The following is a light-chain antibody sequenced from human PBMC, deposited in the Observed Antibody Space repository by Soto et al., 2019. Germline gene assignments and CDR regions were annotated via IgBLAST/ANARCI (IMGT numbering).Light chain of an antibody. V-gene: IGLV2-11*01. J-gene: IGLJ1*01. CDR1: SSDVGGYKY. CDR3: CSYAGSYTFV. CDR2: DVS. Sequence: QSVLTQPRSVSGSPAQSVTIPCTGTSSDVGGYKYVSWYQQYPGKAPKVMIYDVSKRPSGVPDRFSGSKSGNTASLTISGLQAEDEADYYCCSYAGSYTFVFGSGTKVT.